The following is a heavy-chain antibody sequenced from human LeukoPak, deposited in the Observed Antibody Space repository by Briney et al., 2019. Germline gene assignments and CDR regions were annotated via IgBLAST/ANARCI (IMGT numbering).Heavy chain of an antibody. V-gene: IGHV3-48*01. CDR3: ARDSLGYCSSTSCPGTAFDI. CDR2: ISSSSSTI. CDR1: GFTFSSYS. J-gene: IGHJ3*02. D-gene: IGHD2-2*01. Sequence: GGSLRLSCGASGFTFSSYSMSWVRQAPGKGLEWVSYISSSSSTIYYADSVKGRFTISRDNAKNSLYLQMNSLRAEDTAVYYCARDSLGYCSSTSCPGTAFDIWGQGTMVTVSS.